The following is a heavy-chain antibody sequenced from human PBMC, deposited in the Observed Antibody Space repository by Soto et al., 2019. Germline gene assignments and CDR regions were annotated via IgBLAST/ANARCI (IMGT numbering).Heavy chain of an antibody. CDR1: GGTFSSYA. V-gene: IGHV1-69*06. D-gene: IGHD3-3*01. J-gene: IGHJ6*02. Sequence: SVKVSCKASGGTFSSYAISWVRQAPGQGLEWMGGIIPIFGTANYAQKFQGRVTITADKSTSTAYMGLSSLRSEDTAVYYCARGAYVLRFLEWLFPAPSDGMDVWGQGTTVTVSS. CDR3: ARGAYVLRFLEWLFPAPSDGMDV. CDR2: IIPIFGTA.